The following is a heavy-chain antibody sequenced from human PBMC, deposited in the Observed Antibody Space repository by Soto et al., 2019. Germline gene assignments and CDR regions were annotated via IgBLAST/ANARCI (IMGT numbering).Heavy chain of an antibody. CDR3: AKDRSDGDYSDFYGMDV. J-gene: IGHJ6*02. CDR2: MSYDGNNK. Sequence: QVQLVESGGGVVQPGRSLRLSCVASGLTFSSYGMHWVRQAPGKGLECVAVMSYDGNNKHHADSVKGRFTISRDNSKNTLYLQTNSLTTESSGVCYGAKDRSDGDYSDFYGMDVWGQGTTVTVSS. V-gene: IGHV3-30*18. CDR1: GLTFSSYG. D-gene: IGHD4-17*01.